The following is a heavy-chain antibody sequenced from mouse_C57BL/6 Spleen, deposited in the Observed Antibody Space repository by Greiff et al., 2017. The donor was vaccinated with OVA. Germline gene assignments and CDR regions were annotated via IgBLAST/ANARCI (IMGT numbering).Heavy chain of an antibody. CDR2: IYPGDGDT. CDR3: ARRYGSSSAWFAY. D-gene: IGHD1-1*01. V-gene: IGHV1-80*01. Sequence: QVQLQQSGAELVKPGASVKISCKASGYAFSSYWMNWVKQRPGKGLEWIGQIYPGDGDTNYNGKFKGKATLTADKSSSTAYMQLSSLTSEDSAVYFCARRYGSSSAWFAYWGQGTLVTVSA. J-gene: IGHJ3*01. CDR1: GYAFSSYW.